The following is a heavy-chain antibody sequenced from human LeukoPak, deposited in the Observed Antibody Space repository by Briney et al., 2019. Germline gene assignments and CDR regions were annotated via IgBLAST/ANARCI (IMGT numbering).Heavy chain of an antibody. CDR3: TSFDQGLY. V-gene: IGHV3-15*01. CDR2: IKDKTDGGTT. Sequence: GGSLRLSCAASRFTFSNAWMSWVRQVPGKGLEWVGRIKDKTDGGTTDYAAPVKGRFTISRDDSKNTLYLQMNSLKTEDTAVYYCTSFDQGLYWGQGTLVTVSS. CDR1: RFTFSNAW. D-gene: IGHD3-9*01. J-gene: IGHJ4*02.